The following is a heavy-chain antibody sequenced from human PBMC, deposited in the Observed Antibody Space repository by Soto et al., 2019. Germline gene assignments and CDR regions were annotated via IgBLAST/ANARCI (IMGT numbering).Heavy chain of an antibody. CDR1: GFTFSSYG. J-gene: IGHJ4*02. V-gene: IGHV3-30*18. D-gene: IGHD5-12*01. CDR2: ISYDGSNK. CDR3: AKEGYSGYDWEKGNYFDY. Sequence: GGSLRLSCAASGFTFSSYGMHWVRQAPGKGLEWVAVISYDGSNKYYADSVKGRFTISRDNSKNTLYLQMNSLRAEDTAVYYCAKEGYSGYDWEKGNYFDYWGQGTLVTVSS.